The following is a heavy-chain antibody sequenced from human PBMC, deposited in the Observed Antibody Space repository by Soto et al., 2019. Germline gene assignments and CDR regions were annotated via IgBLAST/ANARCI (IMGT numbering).Heavy chain of an antibody. CDR2: IGTAGDT. CDR1: GFTFSSYD. J-gene: IGHJ3*02. Sequence: EVQLVESGRGLVQPGGSLRLSCAASGFTFSSYDMHWVRQATGKGLEWVSAIGTAGDTYYPGSVKGRFTISRENAKNSLYLQMNSLRAEDTAVYYCARGGLAYYYDSSGYPGTDAFDIWGQGTMVTVSS. V-gene: IGHV3-13*01. CDR3: ARGGLAYYYDSSGYPGTDAFDI. D-gene: IGHD3-22*01.